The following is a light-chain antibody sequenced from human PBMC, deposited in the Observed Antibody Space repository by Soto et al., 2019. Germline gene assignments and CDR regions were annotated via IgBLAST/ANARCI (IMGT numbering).Light chain of an antibody. CDR2: AAS. V-gene: IGKV1-8*01. CDR1: QGISSY. J-gene: IGKJ5*01. CDR3: QQSYSLPIT. Sequence: AIRLTQSPSSFSAATGDRVTITCPARQGISSYVAWYKQKPGKAPKLLIYAASTLQSGVPARFSVRGSGTDFTLIISSMQTEDCSTYYCQQSYSLPITFGQGTRLDIK.